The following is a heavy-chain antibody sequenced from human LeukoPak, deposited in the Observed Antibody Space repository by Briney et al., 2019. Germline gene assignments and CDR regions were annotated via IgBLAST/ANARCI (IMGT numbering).Heavy chain of an antibody. J-gene: IGHJ3*02. V-gene: IGHV1-46*01. CDR2: INPGSDNT. D-gene: IGHD5-24*01. CDR1: GYTFTSYD. Sequence: GASVKVSCKASGYTFTSYDINWVRQATGQGLEWMGLINPGSDNTDYAQNFQGRVTMTRDTSTSTVYMGLSSLRSEDTAVYYCARIRDGYNDAYDIWGQGTMVTVSS. CDR3: ARIRDGYNDAYDI.